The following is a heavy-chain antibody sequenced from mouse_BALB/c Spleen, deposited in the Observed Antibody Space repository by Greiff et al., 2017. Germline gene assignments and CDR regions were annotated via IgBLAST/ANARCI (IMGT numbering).Heavy chain of an antibody. J-gene: IGHJ4*01. V-gene: IGHV1-7*01. Sequence: VQLQESGAELAKPGASVKMSCKASGYTFTSYWMHWVKQRPGQGLEWIGYINPSTGYTEYNQKFKDKATLTADKSSSTAYMQLSSLTSEDSAVYYCARCGYGSSYAMDYWGQGTSVTVSS. D-gene: IGHD1-1*01. CDR3: ARCGYGSSYAMDY. CDR1: GYTFTSYW. CDR2: INPSTGYT.